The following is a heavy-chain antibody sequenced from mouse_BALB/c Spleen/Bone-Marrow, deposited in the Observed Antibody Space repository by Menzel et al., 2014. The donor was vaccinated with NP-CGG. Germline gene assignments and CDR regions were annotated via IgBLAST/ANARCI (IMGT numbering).Heavy chain of an antibody. CDR1: GYSITSGYY. Sequence: ESGPGLVKPSQSLSLTCSVTGYSITSGYYWNWIRQFPGNKLEWMGYISYDGSNNYNPSLKNRISITRDTSKNQFFLKLNSVTTEDTAIYYCANYGNYFDYWGQGTTLTVSS. D-gene: IGHD2-1*01. V-gene: IGHV3-6*02. J-gene: IGHJ2*01. CDR2: ISYDGSN. CDR3: ANYGNYFDY.